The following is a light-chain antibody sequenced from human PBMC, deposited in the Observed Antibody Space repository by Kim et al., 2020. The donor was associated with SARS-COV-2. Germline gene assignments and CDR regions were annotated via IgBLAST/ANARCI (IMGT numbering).Light chain of an antibody. CDR2: DVS. V-gene: IGLV2-14*03. CDR1: RSDVGSYNS. J-gene: IGLJ1*01. Sequence: LSQPASVSGSPGQSITISCTGTRSDVGSYNSVSWYQQHPGKAPKLMIYDVSNRPSGVSDRFSASKSGNTASLTISGLQTEDEAGYYCSSNTRSGALVFGTGTKVTVL. CDR3: SSNTRSGALV.